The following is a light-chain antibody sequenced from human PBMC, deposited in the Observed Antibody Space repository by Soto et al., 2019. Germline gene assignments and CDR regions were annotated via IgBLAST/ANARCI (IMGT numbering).Light chain of an antibody. CDR2: AVS. CDR3: QHYGRSLWT. V-gene: IGKV3-20*01. J-gene: IGKJ1*01. Sequence: EVVLTQSPGTLSLSPGERATLSCWASQSVSGNYLAWHQQKPGQAPRLLIYAVSRRATGIPDRFSGSGSGTDFTLTISRLEPEDFAVYYCQHYGRSLWTFGQGTKVEIK. CDR1: QSVSGNY.